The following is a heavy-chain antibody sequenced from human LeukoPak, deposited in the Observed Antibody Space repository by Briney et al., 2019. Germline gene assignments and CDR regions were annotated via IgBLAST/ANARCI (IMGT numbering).Heavy chain of an antibody. D-gene: IGHD6-19*01. Sequence: ASVKVSCKASGYTFTSYVISCVRQAPGQGLEWMGWISAYNGNTNYAQKLQGRVTMTTDTSTSTAYMELRSLRSDDTAVYYCARGRSSGPADGMDVWGQGTTVTVSS. V-gene: IGHV1-18*01. J-gene: IGHJ6*02. CDR2: ISAYNGNT. CDR3: ARGRSSGPADGMDV. CDR1: GYTFTSYV.